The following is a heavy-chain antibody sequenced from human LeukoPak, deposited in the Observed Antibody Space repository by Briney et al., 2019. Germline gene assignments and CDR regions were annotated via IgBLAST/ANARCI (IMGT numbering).Heavy chain of an antibody. Sequence: GGSLRLSCAASGFTVSSNYMSWVRQAPGKGLEWVSVIYSGGSTYYADSVKGRFTISRDNSKNTLYLQMNSLRAEDTAVYYCARMRGLPYFDYWGQGTLVTVSS. CDR1: GFTVSSNY. J-gene: IGHJ4*02. D-gene: IGHD4-17*01. CDR2: IYSGGST. CDR3: ARMRGLPYFDY. V-gene: IGHV3-66*01.